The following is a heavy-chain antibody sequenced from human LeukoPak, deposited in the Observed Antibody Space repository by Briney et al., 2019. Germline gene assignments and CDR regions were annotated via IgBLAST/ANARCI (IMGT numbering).Heavy chain of an antibody. V-gene: IGHV4-59*01. D-gene: IGHD6-19*01. CDR2: IYYSGST. CDR3: ARDQDPGIAVAGTRGAFDI. J-gene: IGHJ3*02. Sequence: SETLSLTCTVSGGSISSYYWSWIRQPPGKGLEWIGYIYYSGSTNYNPSLKSRVTISVDTSKNQFSLKLSSVTAADTAVYYCARDQDPGIAVAGTRGAFDIWGQGTMVTVSS. CDR1: GGSISSYY.